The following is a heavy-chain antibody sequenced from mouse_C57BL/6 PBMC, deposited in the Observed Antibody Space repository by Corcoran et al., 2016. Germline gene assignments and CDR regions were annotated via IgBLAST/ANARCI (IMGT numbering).Heavy chain of an antibody. J-gene: IGHJ2*01. V-gene: IGHV1-76*01. CDR2: IYPGSGNT. Sequence: QVQLKQSGAELVRPGASVKLSCKASGYTFTDYYINWVKQRPGQGLEWIARIYPGSGNTYYNEKFKGKATLTAEKSSSTAYMQLSSLTSEDSAVYFCARRGDNWDFDYWGQGTTLTVSS. CDR1: GYTFTDYY. D-gene: IGHD4-1*01. CDR3: ARRGDNWDFDY.